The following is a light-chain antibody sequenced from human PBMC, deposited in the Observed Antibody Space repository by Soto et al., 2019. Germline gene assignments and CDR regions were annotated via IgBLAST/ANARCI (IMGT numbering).Light chain of an antibody. CDR2: DVS. CDR3: SSYRSSSTLEV. J-gene: IGLJ2*01. V-gene: IGLV2-14*03. Sequence: QSALTQPASMSGSPGQSITISCTGTSSDVGGYNYVSWYQQHPGKAPKLMIYDVSNRPSGVSNRFSGSKSGNTASLTISGLQAEDEADYYCSSYRSSSTLEVFGGGTKVTVL. CDR1: SSDVGGYNY.